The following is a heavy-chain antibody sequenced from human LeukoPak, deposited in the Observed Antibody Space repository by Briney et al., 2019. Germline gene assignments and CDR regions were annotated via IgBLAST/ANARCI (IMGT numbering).Heavy chain of an antibody. D-gene: IGHD3-10*01. CDR2: IYYSGST. Sequence: SQTLSLTCTVSGGSISSGDFYWSWIRQHPGKGLEWIGYIYYSGSTNYNPSLKSRVTISVDTSKNQFSLKLSSVTAADTALYYCARDQGTWWFDPWGQGTLVTVSS. V-gene: IGHV4-61*08. J-gene: IGHJ5*02. CDR1: GGSISSGDFY. CDR3: ARDQGTWWFDP.